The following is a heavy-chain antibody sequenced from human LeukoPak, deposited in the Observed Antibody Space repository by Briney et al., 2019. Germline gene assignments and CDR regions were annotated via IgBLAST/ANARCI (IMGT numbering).Heavy chain of an antibody. V-gene: IGHV1-46*01. CDR3: AREQWLAPEPGEIGY. CDR1: GYTFTSYY. J-gene: IGHJ4*02. Sequence: ASVKVSCKASGYTFTSYYMHWVRQAPRQGLEWMGLINPSGGSTSYAQKFQGRVTMTRDMSTSTVYMELSSLRSEDTAVYYCAREQWLAPEPGEIGYWGQGTLVTVSS. D-gene: IGHD6-19*01. CDR2: INPSGGST.